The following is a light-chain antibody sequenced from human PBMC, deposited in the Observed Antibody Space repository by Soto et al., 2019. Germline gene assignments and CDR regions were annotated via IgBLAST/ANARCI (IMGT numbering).Light chain of an antibody. CDR2: DAS. V-gene: IGKV3D-15*01. J-gene: IGKJ4*01. Sequence: EIVMTQSPPTLSVSPGERATLSCRASQSVGSKLAWYQQRPGQAPRLLIYDASNRATGIPARFSGSGSGTEFSLTIDRLEPEDFAVYYCQQYGSSPGLTFGGGTKVEIK. CDR3: QQYGSSPGLT. CDR1: QSVGSK.